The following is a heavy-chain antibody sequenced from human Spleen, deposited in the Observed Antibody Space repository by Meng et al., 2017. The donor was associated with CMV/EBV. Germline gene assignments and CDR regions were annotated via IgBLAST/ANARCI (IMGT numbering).Heavy chain of an antibody. Sequence: SGFTFCAYAMSWIRQAPGKGLEWVAIISGNGGGANCPDSVKGRFTISRDNSHKTLFLHMNDLRVDDTAVYYCAQIGRSGSTNWFDLWGHGTLVTVSS. J-gene: IGHJ5*02. CDR1: GFTFCAYA. CDR3: AQIGRSGSTNWFDL. V-gene: IGHV3-23*01. D-gene: IGHD6-19*01. CDR2: ISGNGGGA.